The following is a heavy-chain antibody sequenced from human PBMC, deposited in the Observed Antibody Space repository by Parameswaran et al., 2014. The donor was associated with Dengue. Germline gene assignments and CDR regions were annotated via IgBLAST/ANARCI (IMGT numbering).Heavy chain of an antibody. V-gene: IGHV3-49*02. D-gene: IGHD1-20*01. CDR2: IRSKAYGGTT. J-gene: IGHJ5*02. CDR3: TREYNWNDGVFDP. Sequence: RWIRQPPGKGLEWVGFIRSKAYGGTTEYAASVKGRFTISRDDSKSIAYLQMNSLKTEDTAVYYCTREYNWNDGVFDPWGQGTLVTVSS.